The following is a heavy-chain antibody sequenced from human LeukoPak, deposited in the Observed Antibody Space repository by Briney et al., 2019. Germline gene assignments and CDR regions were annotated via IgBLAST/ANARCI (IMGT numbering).Heavy chain of an antibody. CDR2: IQDDGATT. D-gene: IGHD3-22*01. Sequence: GGSLRLSCAASGFTFSTFPMHWVRQAPGKGLEWVAFIQDDGATTNYADSVRGRFTISRDNSKSTVYLQMNSLKPDDTAVYYCATQSITLVVVISPFDYWGQGTLVTVSS. CDR3: ATQSITLVVVISPFDY. CDR1: GFTFSTFP. J-gene: IGHJ4*02. V-gene: IGHV3-30*02.